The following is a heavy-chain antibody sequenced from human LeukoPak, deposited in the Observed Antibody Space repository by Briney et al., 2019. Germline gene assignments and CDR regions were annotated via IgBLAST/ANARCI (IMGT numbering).Heavy chain of an antibody. CDR2: INYSGST. Sequence: PSETLSLTCAIYSESFSGYFWSWIRQPPGKGLEWIGEINYSGSTNYNPSLKSRVTISVDTSNNDLSLKVTSVTAADTAGYYCARAPWAYGNYVHAFDIWGQGTMVTVSS. J-gene: IGHJ3*02. CDR1: SESFSGYF. CDR3: ARAPWAYGNYVHAFDI. D-gene: IGHD4-11*01. V-gene: IGHV4-34*01.